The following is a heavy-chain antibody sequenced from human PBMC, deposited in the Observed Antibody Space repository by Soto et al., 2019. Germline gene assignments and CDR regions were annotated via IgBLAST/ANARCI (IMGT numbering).Heavy chain of an antibody. Sequence: SETLSLTCAVYGGSFSGYYWRWIRQPPGKGLEWIGEINHSGSTNYNPSLKSRVTISVDTSKNQFSLKLSSVTAADTAVYYCARGRIVVVPAAKRNWFDPWGQGTLVT. CDR2: INHSGST. V-gene: IGHV4-34*01. CDR1: GGSFSGYY. J-gene: IGHJ5*02. CDR3: ARGRIVVVPAAKRNWFDP. D-gene: IGHD2-2*01.